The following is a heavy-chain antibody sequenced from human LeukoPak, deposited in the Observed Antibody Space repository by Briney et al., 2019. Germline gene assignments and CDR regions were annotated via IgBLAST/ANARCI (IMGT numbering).Heavy chain of an antibody. CDR3: ARELFDFDY. J-gene: IGHJ4*02. CDR1: GLTFSNYA. V-gene: IGHV3-23*01. D-gene: IGHD3-10*01. CDR2: ITGSGNST. Sequence: GGSLRLSCAVSGLTFSNYAMTWVRQAPGKGLKWVSEITGSGNSTYYADSVKGRFTISRDNSKNTLYLQMNSLRAEDTAVYYCARELFDFDYWGQGTLVTVSS.